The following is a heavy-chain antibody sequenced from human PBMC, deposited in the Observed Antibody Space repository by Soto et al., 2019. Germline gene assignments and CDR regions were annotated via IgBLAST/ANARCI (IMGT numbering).Heavy chain of an antibody. CDR2: IYYSGST. Sequence: SETLSLTCTVSGGSISSGDYYWSWIRQPPGKGLEWIGYIYYSGSTYYNLSLKSRVTISVDTSKNQFSLKLSSVTAADTAVYYCARAMVVTQNWGEPWGQGTLVTVS. D-gene: IGHD2-21*02. J-gene: IGHJ5*02. CDR1: GGSISSGDYY. CDR3: ARAMVVTQNWGEP. V-gene: IGHV4-30-4*01.